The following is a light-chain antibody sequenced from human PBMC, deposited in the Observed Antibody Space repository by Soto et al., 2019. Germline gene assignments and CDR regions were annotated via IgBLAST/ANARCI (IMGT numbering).Light chain of an antibody. V-gene: IGKV1-39*01. CDR2: TAS. CDR3: QQSYSTPIS. CDR1: QSISSH. Sequence: DIRVTQSPFPLGPSVLGQITLPFPASQSISSHLNWYQQKPGKAPNLLMYTASNLQSGVPSRFSGSGSGTDFTLTISSLQPEDFATYYCQQSYSTPISVGQGTRLEIK. J-gene: IGKJ5*01.